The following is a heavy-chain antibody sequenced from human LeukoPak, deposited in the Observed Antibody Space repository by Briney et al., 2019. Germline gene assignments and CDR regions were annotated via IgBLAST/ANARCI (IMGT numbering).Heavy chain of an antibody. V-gene: IGHV1-2*02. Sequence: ASVKVSCKASGYTFTGYYMHWVRQAPGQGLEWMGWINPNSGGTNYAQKFQGRVTMTRDTSISTAYMELSRLRSDDTAVYYCASPGMTAAGTKAFDLWGQGTMVTVSS. CDR3: ASPGMTAAGTKAFDL. J-gene: IGHJ3*01. CDR1: GYTFTGYY. CDR2: INPNSGGT. D-gene: IGHD6-13*01.